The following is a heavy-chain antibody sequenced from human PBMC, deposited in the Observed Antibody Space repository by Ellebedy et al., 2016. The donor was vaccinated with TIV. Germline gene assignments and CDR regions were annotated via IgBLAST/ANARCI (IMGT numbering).Heavy chain of an antibody. V-gene: IGHV3-20*04. CDR3: ARHQVGYTTSYYFDL. Sequence: GGSLRLSCIASGFTFDDYVMNWVRQAPGKGLEWVSGINWNGGSTGYADSVKGRFTISRDNSKNTLYLQMNNLRADDTAVYYCARHQVGYTTSYYFDLWGQGTLVTVSS. CDR1: GFTFDDYV. D-gene: IGHD6-13*01. CDR2: INWNGGST. J-gene: IGHJ4*02.